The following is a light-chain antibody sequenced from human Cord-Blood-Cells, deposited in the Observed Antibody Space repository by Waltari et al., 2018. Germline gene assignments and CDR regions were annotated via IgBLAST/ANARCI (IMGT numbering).Light chain of an antibody. CDR3: SSYAGSNNV. J-gene: IGLJ1*01. CDR2: EVS. Sequence: QSALTQPPSASGSPGQSVTISCTGTRSDVGCYHYVSWYQQHPGKAPKLMIYEVSKRPSGVPDRFSGSKSGNTASLTVSGLQAEDEADYYCSSYAGSNNVFGTGTKVTVL. V-gene: IGLV2-8*01. CDR1: RSDVGCYHY.